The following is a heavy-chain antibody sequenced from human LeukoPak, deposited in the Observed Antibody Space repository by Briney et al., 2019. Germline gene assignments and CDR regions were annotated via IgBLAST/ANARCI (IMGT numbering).Heavy chain of an antibody. V-gene: IGHV3-66*01. CDR1: EFIVSINY. D-gene: IGHD2-15*01. CDR3: ARDGGSSGNGAYYMDV. CDR2: IYSRGDT. Sequence: GGSLRLSCAASEFIVSINYMTWVRQAPGKGLEWVSLIYSRGDTKYADSVKGRFTISRDNSKNTLYLQMSSLRTEDTAVYYCARDGGSSGNGAYYMDVWGKGTTVTVSS. J-gene: IGHJ6*03.